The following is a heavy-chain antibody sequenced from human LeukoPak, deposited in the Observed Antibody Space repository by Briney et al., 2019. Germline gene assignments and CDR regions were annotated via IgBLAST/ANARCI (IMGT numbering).Heavy chain of an antibody. J-gene: IGHJ4*02. CDR1: GYTFPNYP. D-gene: IGHD2/OR15-2a*01. CDR2: INTNTGNP. V-gene: IGHV7-4-1*02. Sequence: ASVKVSCKASGYTFPNYPMNWVRQAPGQGFEWMGWINTNTGNPTYAQGFTGRFVFSLDTSVTTAYLQISSLKGEDTAVYYCAKNTPSGSMDLWGQGTLVTVSS. CDR3: AKNTPSGSMDL.